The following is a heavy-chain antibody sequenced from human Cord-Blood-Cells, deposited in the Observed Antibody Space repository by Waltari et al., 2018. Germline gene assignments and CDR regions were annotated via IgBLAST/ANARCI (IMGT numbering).Heavy chain of an antibody. D-gene: IGHD1-26*01. CDR1: GYSISSGYS. J-gene: IGHJ4*02. CDR3: ARDSGSYNWDY. CDR2: IYHSGST. V-gene: IGHV4-38-2*01. Sequence: QVQLQESGPGLVKPSETLSLTCAVSGYSISSGYSWGWIRQPPGKGLEWIVSIYHSGSTYYNPSLKSRVTISVDTSKNQFSLKLSSVTAADTAVYYCARDSGSYNWDYWGQGTLVTVSS.